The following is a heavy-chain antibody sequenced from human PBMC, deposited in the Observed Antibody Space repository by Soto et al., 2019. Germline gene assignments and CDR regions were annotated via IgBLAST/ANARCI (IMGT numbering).Heavy chain of an antibody. J-gene: IGHJ6*02. CDR3: ARTEATVTIRSNDYYCYGMDV. V-gene: IGHV6-1*01. CDR2: TYYRSKWYN. CDR1: GDSVSSNSAA. D-gene: IGHD4-17*01. Sequence: PSQTLSLTCAISGDSVSSNSAAWNWIRQSPSRGLEWLGRTYYRSKWYNDYAVSVKSRITINPDTSKNQFSLQLNSVTPEDTAVYYCARTEATVTIRSNDYYCYGMDVWGQGTTVTVSS.